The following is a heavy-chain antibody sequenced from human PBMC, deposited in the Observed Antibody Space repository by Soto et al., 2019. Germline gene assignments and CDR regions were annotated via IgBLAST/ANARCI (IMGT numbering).Heavy chain of an antibody. CDR2: IYYSGST. CDR1: GGSISSYY. Sequence: SETLSLTCTVSGGSISSYYWSWIRQPPGKGLEWIGYIYYSGSTNYNPSLKSRVTISVDTPKNQFSLKLSSVTAADTAVYYCARVIAAAGPALDYWGQGTLVTVS. D-gene: IGHD6-13*01. J-gene: IGHJ4*02. V-gene: IGHV4-59*01. CDR3: ARVIAAAGPALDY.